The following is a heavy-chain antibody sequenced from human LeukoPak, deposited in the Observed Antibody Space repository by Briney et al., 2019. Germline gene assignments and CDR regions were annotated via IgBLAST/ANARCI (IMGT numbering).Heavy chain of an antibody. CDR3: ARAQPNFDY. V-gene: IGHV1-8*01. CDR1: GYTLTSYD. J-gene: IGHJ4*02. Sequence: ASVKVSCKASGYTLTSYDINWVRQATGQGLEWMGWMNPNSGRTGYAQNFQGRITRNTSISTAYMELSRLRSDDTAVYYCARAQPNFDYWGQGTLVTVSS. D-gene: IGHD1-14*01. CDR2: MNPNSGRT.